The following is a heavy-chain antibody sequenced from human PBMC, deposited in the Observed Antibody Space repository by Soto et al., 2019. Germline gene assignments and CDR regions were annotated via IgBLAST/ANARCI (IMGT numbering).Heavy chain of an antibody. Sequence: QITLKESGPTLVKPTQTLTLTCTFSGFSLSTFGVGVGWIRQPPGKALEWLALIYWDDDKRYSPSLKTRLTIPXXHXKSXVVLIMTNMDPVDTATYYCAHHYSDGSTYYYLPDYWGQGTLVTVSS. J-gene: IGHJ4*02. CDR1: GFSLSTFGVG. CDR2: IYWDDDK. D-gene: IGHD3-22*01. V-gene: IGHV2-5*02. CDR3: AHHYSDGSTYYYLPDY.